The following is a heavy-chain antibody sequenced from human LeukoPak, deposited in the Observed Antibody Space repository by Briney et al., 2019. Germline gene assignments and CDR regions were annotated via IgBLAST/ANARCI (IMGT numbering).Heavy chain of an antibody. J-gene: IGHJ4*02. CDR2: MSPNSDDT. D-gene: IGHD7-27*01. CDR1: GGTFSSYA. V-gene: IGHV1-8*02. CDR3: ARGPPNWGYDY. Sequence: ASVKVSCKASGGTFSSYAINWVRQATGQRPEWMGWMSPNSDDTGYAQKFQDRVTTTRNTSISTAYMELSSLRSDDTAVYYCARGPPNWGYDYWGPGTLVTVSS.